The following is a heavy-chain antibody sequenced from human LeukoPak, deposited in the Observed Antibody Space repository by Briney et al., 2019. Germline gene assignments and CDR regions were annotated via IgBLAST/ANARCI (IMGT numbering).Heavy chain of an antibody. CDR2: IYSGGST. CDR1: GFTVSSNY. CDR3: ARSYSSSWYDS. Sequence: GGSLRLSCAASGFTVSSNYMSWVRQAPGEGLEWVSVIYSGGSTYYADSVKGRFTISRDNSKNTLYLQMNSLRAEDTAVYYCARSYSSSWYDSWGQGTLVTVSS. V-gene: IGHV3-53*01. J-gene: IGHJ4*02. D-gene: IGHD6-13*01.